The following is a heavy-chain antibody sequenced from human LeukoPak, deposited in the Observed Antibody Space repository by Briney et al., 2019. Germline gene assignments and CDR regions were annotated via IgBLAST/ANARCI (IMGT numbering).Heavy chain of an antibody. D-gene: IGHD4-17*01. CDR2: IYSGGNT. J-gene: IGHJ4*02. CDR3: ARRAGEYSHPYDY. Sequence: GGSLRLSCTVSGFTVSSNSMSWVRQAPGKGLEWVSFIYSGGNTHYSDSVKGRFTISRDNSKNTLYLQMNRLRAGDTAVYYCARRAGEYSHPYDYWGQGTLVTVSS. CDR1: GFTVSSNS. V-gene: IGHV3-53*01.